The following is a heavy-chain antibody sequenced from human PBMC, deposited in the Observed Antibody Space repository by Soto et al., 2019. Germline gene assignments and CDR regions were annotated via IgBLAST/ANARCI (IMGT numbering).Heavy chain of an antibody. V-gene: IGHV1-24*01. D-gene: IGHD6-19*01. CDR2: FDPEDGET. Sequence: QVQLVQSGAKVKKPGASVKVSCKVSGYTLTELSMHWVRQAPGKGLEWMGGFDPEDGETIYAQKFQGRVTMTEDTSTDTAYMELSSLRSEDTAVYYCATGRSSSGWYRDAFDIWGQGTMVTVSS. CDR3: ATGRSSSGWYRDAFDI. J-gene: IGHJ3*02. CDR1: GYTLTELS.